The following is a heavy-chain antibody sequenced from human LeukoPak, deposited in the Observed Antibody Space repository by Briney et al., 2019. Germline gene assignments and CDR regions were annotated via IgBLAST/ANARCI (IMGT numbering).Heavy chain of an antibody. D-gene: IGHD3-10*01. CDR3: ARGGVRSRFDP. J-gene: IGHJ5*02. V-gene: IGHV4-34*01. Sequence: SETLSLTCAVYGGSFSGYYWSWIRQPPGKGLEWIGEINHSGSTNYNPSLKSRVTISVDKSKNQFSLKLSSVTAADTAVYYCARGGVRSRFDPWGQGTLVTVSS. CDR2: INHSGST. CDR1: GGSFSGYY.